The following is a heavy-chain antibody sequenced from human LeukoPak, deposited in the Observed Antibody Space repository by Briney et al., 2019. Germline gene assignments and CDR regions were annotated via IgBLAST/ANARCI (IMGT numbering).Heavy chain of an antibody. CDR3: AREGRSWYYFDY. CDR2: ISYDGSNK. CDR1: VFTFSSYA. Sequence: PGGSLRLSCAASVFTFSSYAMHWVRQAPGKGLEWVAVISYDGSNKYFADSVKGRFTISRDNSKNTLYLQMNSLRAEDTAVYYCAREGRSWYYFDYWGQGTLVTVSS. V-gene: IGHV3-30*01. J-gene: IGHJ4*02. D-gene: IGHD6-13*01.